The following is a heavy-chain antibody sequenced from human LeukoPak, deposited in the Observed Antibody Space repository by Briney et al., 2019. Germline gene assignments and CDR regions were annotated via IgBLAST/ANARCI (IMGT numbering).Heavy chain of an antibody. CDR3: ARDRGSSYGGALASYYMDV. V-gene: IGHV1-69*05. D-gene: IGHD5-18*01. CDR1: GGTFIRYA. CDR2: IIPIFGTA. Sequence: SVKVSCKAPGGTFIRYAISWVRPAPRQGLEWMGGIIPIFGTANYAQKFQGRVTFTTDESTSTAYMELSSLRSEDTAMYYCARDRGSSYGGALASYYMDVWGKGTTVTVSS. J-gene: IGHJ6*03.